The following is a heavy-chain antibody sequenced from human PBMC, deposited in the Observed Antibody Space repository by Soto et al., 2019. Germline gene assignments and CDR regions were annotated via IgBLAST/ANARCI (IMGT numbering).Heavy chain of an antibody. CDR2: IYYSGST. CDR1: GGSISSSSYY. V-gene: IGHV4-39*01. D-gene: IGHD3-3*01. J-gene: IGHJ5*02. Sequence: SETLSLTCTVSGGSISSSSYYWGWIRQPPGKGLEWIGSIYYSGSTYYNPSLKSRVTISVDTSKNQFSLKLSSVTAADTAVYYCERNSITMFGVVMIGWFDTWVQGTLVTAS. CDR3: ERNSITMFGVVMIGWFDT.